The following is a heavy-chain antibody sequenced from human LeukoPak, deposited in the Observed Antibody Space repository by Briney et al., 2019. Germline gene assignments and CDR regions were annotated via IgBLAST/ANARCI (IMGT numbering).Heavy chain of an antibody. CDR1: GFTFSTYN. J-gene: IGHJ6*02. Sequence: GGSLRLSCAASGFTFSTYNMNWVRQAPGKGLEWVSSIGGDSSYIYYADAVKGRFTVSRDNAKNSLYLQMNSLRAEDTAVYYSARVHHMDVWGQGTTVTVSS. CDR3: ARVHHMDV. V-gene: IGHV3-21*01. CDR2: IGGDSSYI.